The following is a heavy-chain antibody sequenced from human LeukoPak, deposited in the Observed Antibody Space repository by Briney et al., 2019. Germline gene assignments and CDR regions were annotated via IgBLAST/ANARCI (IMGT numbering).Heavy chain of an antibody. CDR2: ISWNSGSI. CDR1: GFTFDDYA. J-gene: IGHJ4*02. CDR3: AKDLYGSGSSFDY. V-gene: IGHV3-9*01. Sequence: PGRSLRLSCAASGFTFDDYAMHWVRQAPGKGLEWVSGISWNSGSIGYADSVKGRFTISRDNAKNSLYLQMNSLRAEDTALYYCAKDLYGSGSSFDYWGQGTLVTVSS. D-gene: IGHD3-10*01.